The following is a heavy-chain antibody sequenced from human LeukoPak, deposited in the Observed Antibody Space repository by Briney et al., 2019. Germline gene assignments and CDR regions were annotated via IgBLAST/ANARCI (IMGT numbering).Heavy chain of an antibody. J-gene: IGHJ4*02. CDR3: ARADYGDYVDY. D-gene: IGHD4-17*01. CDR2: INPNSGGT. CDR1: GYTFSDYY. Sequence: ASVKVSCKASGYTFSDYYMHWVRQAPGQGLEWMGWINPNSGGTNYAQKFQGRVTMTRDMSISTAYMEVSRLTSDDTAVYYCARADYGDYVDYWGQGTLVTVSS. V-gene: IGHV1-2*02.